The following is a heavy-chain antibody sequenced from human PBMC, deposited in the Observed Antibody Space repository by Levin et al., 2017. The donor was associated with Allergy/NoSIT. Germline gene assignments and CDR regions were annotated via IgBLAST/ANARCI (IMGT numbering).Heavy chain of an antibody. CDR3: ARDQYSNDGKYYYDYGLDV. V-gene: IGHV3-11*01. Sequence: GSLRLSCAASGFILTDYYMSWIRQAPGKGLEWISYISSSGNTIYYAESMKGRFTISRDNAKNSVYLQMNSLRAEDTAVYYCARDQYSNDGKYYYDYGLDVWGQGTTVSVSS. CDR2: ISSSGNTI. CDR1: GFILTDYY. D-gene: IGHD4-11*01. J-gene: IGHJ6*02.